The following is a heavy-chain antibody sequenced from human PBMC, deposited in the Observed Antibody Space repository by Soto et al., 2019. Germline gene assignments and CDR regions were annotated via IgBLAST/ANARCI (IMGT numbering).Heavy chain of an antibody. CDR1: GGTFSTYD. D-gene: IGHD6-13*01. Sequence: QVQLVQSGAEVKKPGSSVKVSCKASGGTFSTYDISWVRQAPGHGLERIGWIIPLLGIEHYSEKLQGRVKITEDESTSTFYREQSSLRFEDTAVYYCAHEAGHERGFDPWGQGTLVTVSS. CDR3: AHEAGHERGFDP. CDR2: IIPLLGIE. J-gene: IGHJ5*02. V-gene: IGHV1-69*09.